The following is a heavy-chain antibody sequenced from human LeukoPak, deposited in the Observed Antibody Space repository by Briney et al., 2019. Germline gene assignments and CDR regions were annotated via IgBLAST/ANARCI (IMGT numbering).Heavy chain of an antibody. J-gene: IGHJ4*02. CDR2: ISSSGSTI. V-gene: IGHV3-11*01. Sequence: GGSLRLSCAASGFTFGDYYMSWIRQAPGKGLEWVSYISSSGSTIYYADSVKGRFTISRDNAKNSLYLQMNSLRAEDTAVYYCARDGVRRYYDSSGYYYDYWGQGTLVTVSS. CDR3: ARDGVRRYYDSSGYYYDY. CDR1: GFTFGDYY. D-gene: IGHD3-22*01.